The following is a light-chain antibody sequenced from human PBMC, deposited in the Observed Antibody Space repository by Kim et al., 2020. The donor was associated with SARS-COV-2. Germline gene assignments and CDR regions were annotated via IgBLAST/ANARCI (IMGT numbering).Light chain of an antibody. CDR3: SSYTSSSTVV. V-gene: IGLV2-14*03. CDR1: SSDVGAYNY. CDR2: DVT. Sequence: GQSITISCTGTSSDVGAYNYVSWYQQPPGKAPKLIIFDVTNRPSGVSYRFSGSKSGNTASLTISGLQAEDEADYYCSSYTSSSTVVFGGGTQLTVL. J-gene: IGLJ2*01.